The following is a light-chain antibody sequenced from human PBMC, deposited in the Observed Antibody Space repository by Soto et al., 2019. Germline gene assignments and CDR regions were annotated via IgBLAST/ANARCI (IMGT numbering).Light chain of an antibody. CDR1: RSISSW. CDR2: DAS. CDR3: QQYNNWPPYT. J-gene: IGKJ5*01. Sequence: IQRPQSPSTLSASVGGRVTITCRASRSISSWLAWYQQKPGKAPKLLIYDASSLESGVPSRFSGSGSGTEFTLTISSLQPDDFAVYYCQQYNNWPPYTFGQGTRLEIK. V-gene: IGKV1-5*01.